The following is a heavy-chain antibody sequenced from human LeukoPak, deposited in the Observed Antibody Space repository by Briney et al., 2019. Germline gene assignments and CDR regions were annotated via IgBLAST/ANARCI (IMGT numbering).Heavy chain of an antibody. CDR2: INTHKGHT. J-gene: IGHJ4*02. V-gene: IGHV1-18*01. CDR3: AREFGHCSGDNCFYFFDS. D-gene: IGHD2-8*02. CDR1: GYTLTNYN. Sequence: ASVKLSCTASGYTLTNYNISWVRQAPGQGLEWMGWINTHKGHTNFLQKFQGRVTVTTDISTNTAYMELRRLRSDDTAVYYCAREFGHCSGDNCFYFFDSWGQGPLVIVSS.